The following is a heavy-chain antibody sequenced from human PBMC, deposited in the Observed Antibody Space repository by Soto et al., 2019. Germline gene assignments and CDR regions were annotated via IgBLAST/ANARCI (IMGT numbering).Heavy chain of an antibody. V-gene: IGHV4-61*01. CDR1: GGSVTSGSYY. CDR2: RYFTGST. J-gene: IGHJ4*02. CDR3: ARMTTVTKLDY. D-gene: IGHD4-17*01. Sequence: QVQLQESGPGLVKPSETLSLTCTVSGGSVTSGSYYWTWVRQPPGKALEFIGYRYFTGSTNYNPSLKSRVTISVDTSKNQLSLNLSSVTAADTAVYYCARMTTVTKLDYWGQGTLVTVSS.